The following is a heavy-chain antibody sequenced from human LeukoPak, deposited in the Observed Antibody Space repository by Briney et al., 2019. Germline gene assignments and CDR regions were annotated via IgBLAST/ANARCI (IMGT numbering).Heavy chain of an antibody. V-gene: IGHV3-21*01. CDR3: ARGDGSGSHPLDY. Sequence: PGGSLRLSCAASGLTFSSYSMNWVRQAPGKGLEWVSSISSSSSYIYYADSVKGRFTISRDNAKNSLYLQMNSLRAEDTAVYYCARGDGSGSHPLDYWGQGTLVTVSS. CDR2: ISSSSSYI. D-gene: IGHD3-10*01. CDR1: GLTFSSYS. J-gene: IGHJ4*02.